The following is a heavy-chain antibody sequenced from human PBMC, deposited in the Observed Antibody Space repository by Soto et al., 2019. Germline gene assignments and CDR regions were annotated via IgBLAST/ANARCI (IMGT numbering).Heavy chain of an antibody. CDR2: IDHSGYT. D-gene: IGHD3-3*01. Sequence: RSLTCAVYGGSFSGYYWSWIRQPPGKGLEWIGEIDHSGYTNYNPSLKSRVTISVDTSKNQFSLRLTSVTAADTAVYYCARVRDWFDPWGQGTLVTVSS. J-gene: IGHJ5*02. CDR3: ARVRDWFDP. CDR1: GGSFSGYY. V-gene: IGHV4-34*01.